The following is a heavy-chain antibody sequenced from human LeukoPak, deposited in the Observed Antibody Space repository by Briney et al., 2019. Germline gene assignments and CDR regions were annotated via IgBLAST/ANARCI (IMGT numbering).Heavy chain of an antibody. CDR3: ARGPHGIDYYYYYGMDV. D-gene: IGHD5-24*01. V-gene: IGHV3-30*03. J-gene: IGHJ6*02. CDR1: GFTFSSYG. Sequence: GRSLRLSCAASGFTFSSYGMHWVRQAPGKGLEWVAVISYDGSNKYYADSVKGRFTISRDNSKNTLYLQMNSLRAEDTAVYYCARGPHGIDYYYYYGMDVWGQGTTVTVSS. CDR2: ISYDGSNK.